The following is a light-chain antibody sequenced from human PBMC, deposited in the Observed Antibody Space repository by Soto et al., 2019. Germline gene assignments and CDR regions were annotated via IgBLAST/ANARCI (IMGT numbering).Light chain of an antibody. CDR2: DVS. Sequence: QSVLTQPASVSGSPGQSITISCTGTSSDIGGYKYVSWYQQNPDKAPKLMIYDVSYRPSGVSDRFSGSKSGNTASLTISGLQAEDKADYYCSSYTSINTHVFGTGTKLTVL. J-gene: IGLJ1*01. V-gene: IGLV2-14*01. CDR1: SSDIGGYKY. CDR3: SSYTSINTHV.